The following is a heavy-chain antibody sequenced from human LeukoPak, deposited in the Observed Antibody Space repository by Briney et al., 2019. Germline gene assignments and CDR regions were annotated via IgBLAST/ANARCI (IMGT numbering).Heavy chain of an antibody. Sequence: SQTLSLTCTVSGGSISSGSYYGSWIRQPAGKGLEWIGRIYTSGSTNYNPSLKSRVTMSVDTSKNQFSLKLSSVTAADTAVYYCARSIAVAANWFDPWGQGTLVTVSS. V-gene: IGHV4-61*02. CDR3: ARSIAVAANWFDP. J-gene: IGHJ5*02. CDR1: GGSISSGSYY. D-gene: IGHD6-19*01. CDR2: IYTSGST.